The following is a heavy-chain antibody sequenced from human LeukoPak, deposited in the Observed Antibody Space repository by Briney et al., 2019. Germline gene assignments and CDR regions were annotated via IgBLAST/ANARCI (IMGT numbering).Heavy chain of an antibody. D-gene: IGHD1-26*01. J-gene: IGHJ6*03. V-gene: IGHV3-23*01. Sequence: PGGSLRLSCAASGFTFSNYAMSWVRQAPGKGLDWVSAISSSSGNTYYADSVKGRFTISRDNSKNTLYLQMNSLRAEDTAVYYCAKGYGWEASYYYYYMDVWGKGTTVTISS. CDR2: ISSSSGNT. CDR3: AKGYGWEASYYYYYMDV. CDR1: GFTFSNYA.